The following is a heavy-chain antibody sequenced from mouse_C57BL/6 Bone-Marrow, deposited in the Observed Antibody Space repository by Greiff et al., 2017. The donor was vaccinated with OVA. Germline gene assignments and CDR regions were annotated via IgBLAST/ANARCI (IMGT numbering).Heavy chain of an antibody. CDR1: GYTFTSYW. CDR3: ARERGVYYGSSYGNFDV. V-gene: IGHV1-72*01. Sequence: QVQLQQPGAELVKPGASVKLSCKASGYTFTSYWMHWVKQRPGRGLEWIGRLDPNSGGTKYNEKIKSTGTLTVDKPSITAYMQLSSLTSEESAVYYWARERGVYYGSSYGNFDVWGTGTTVTVSS. D-gene: IGHD1-1*01. J-gene: IGHJ1*03. CDR2: LDPNSGGT.